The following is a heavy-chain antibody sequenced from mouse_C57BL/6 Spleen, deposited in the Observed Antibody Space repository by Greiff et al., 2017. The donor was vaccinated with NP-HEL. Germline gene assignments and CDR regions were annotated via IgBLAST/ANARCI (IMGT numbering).Heavy chain of an antibody. CDR3: ARRAYDYWYFDV. J-gene: IGHJ1*03. Sequence: VQGVESGPELVKPGASVKISCKASGYAFSSSWMNWVKQRPGKGLEWIGRIYPGDGDTNYNGKFKGKATLTADKSSSTAYMQLSSLTSEDSAVYFCARRAYDYWYFDVWGTGTTVTVSS. D-gene: IGHD2-3*01. V-gene: IGHV1-82*01. CDR2: IYPGDGDT. CDR1: GYAFSSSW.